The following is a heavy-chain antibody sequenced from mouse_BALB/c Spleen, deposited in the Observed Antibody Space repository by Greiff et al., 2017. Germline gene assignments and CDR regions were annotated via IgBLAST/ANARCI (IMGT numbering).Heavy chain of an antibody. CDR2: IYPYNGGT. CDR1: GYTFTDYN. V-gene: IGHV1S29*02. J-gene: IGHJ2*01. D-gene: IGHD1-1*01. CDR3: ARGGTTVVATRDYFDY. Sequence: EVQLQQSGPELVKPGASVKISCKASGYTFTDYNMHWVKQSHGKSLEWIGYIYPYNGGTGYNQKFKSKATLTVDNSSSTAYMELRSLTSEDSAVYYCARGGTTVVATRDYFDYWGQGTTLTVSS.